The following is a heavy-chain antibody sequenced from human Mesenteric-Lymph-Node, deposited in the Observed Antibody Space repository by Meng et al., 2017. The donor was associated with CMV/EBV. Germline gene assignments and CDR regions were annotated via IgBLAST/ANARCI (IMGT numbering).Heavy chain of an antibody. V-gene: IGHV4-59*01. CDR2: MYYDGNS. J-gene: IGHJ4*02. CDR3: AGVGAYWREDY. CDR1: GGSISSYY. Sequence: SETLSLTCTVSGGSISSYYWSWIRQPPGKGLEWIGYMYYDGNSNYNPSLRSRVTRSLDTSKNQFSLKLNSVTAADTAVYYCAGVGAYWREDYWGQGTLVTVSS. D-gene: IGHD1-1*01.